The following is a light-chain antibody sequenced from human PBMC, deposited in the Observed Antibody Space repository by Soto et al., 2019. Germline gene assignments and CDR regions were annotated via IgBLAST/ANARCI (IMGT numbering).Light chain of an antibody. J-gene: IGKJ2*01. CDR1: KSVLYSSNNKNY. Sequence: DIVMTQSPDSLAVSLGERATINCKSSKSVLYSSNNKNYLAWYQQRPGQPPKLLIYWSSTRESGVPDRFSGSGSGTDVTLTTTSLQAEDVAVYYCQQYESTPPTFGQGTKLEIK. V-gene: IGKV4-1*01. CDR3: QQYESTPPT. CDR2: WSS.